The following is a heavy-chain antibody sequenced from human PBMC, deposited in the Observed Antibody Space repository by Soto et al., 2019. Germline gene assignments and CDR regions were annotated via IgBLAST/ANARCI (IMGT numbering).Heavy chain of an antibody. CDR2: ISAYNGNT. CDR3: ARAGYPNEAVAGTMPGFDF. CDR1: RYSYTSKA. J-gene: IGHJ4*02. D-gene: IGHD6-19*01. V-gene: IGHV1-18*01. Sequence: SVKLSSKDSRYSYTSKALSSARQYHKQGLEWMGWISAYNGNTNYAQKLQGRVTMTTDTSTSTAYMELRSLRSDDTAVYYCARAGYPNEAVAGTMPGFDFWGQGTLVTGSS.